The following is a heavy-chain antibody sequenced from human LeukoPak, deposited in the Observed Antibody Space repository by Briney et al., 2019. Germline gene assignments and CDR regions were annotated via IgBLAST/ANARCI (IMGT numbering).Heavy chain of an antibody. Sequence: GGSRRLSCAASGFTFSSYSMNWVRQAPGKGLEWVSSISSSSSYIYYADSVKGRFTISRDNAKNSLYLQMNSLRAEDTAVYYCARDFSSGSYGVSAFDIWGQGTMVTVSS. J-gene: IGHJ3*02. D-gene: IGHD1-26*01. V-gene: IGHV3-21*01. CDR3: ARDFSSGSYGVSAFDI. CDR1: GFTFSSYS. CDR2: ISSSSSYI.